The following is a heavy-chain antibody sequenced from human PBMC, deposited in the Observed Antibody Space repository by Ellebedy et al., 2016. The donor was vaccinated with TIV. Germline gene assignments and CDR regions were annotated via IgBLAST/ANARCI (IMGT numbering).Heavy chain of an antibody. CDR3: ARGDRRDSSGLGY. CDR2: VYHTGST. CDR1: GASISSGNW. V-gene: IGHV4-4*02. D-gene: IGHD3-22*01. Sequence: MPSETLSLTCAVSGASISSGNWWSWVRQPPGKGLEWIWEVYHTGSTYYNPSLKSRVAISVDTSKNQFSPKLGSVTAAETAVYYCARGDRRDSSGLGYWGQGTLVTVSS. J-gene: IGHJ4*02.